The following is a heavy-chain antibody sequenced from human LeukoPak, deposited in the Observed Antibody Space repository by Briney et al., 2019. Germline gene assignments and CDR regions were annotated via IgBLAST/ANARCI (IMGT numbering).Heavy chain of an antibody. J-gene: IGHJ4*02. CDR1: GFTLISEP. CDR2: ISYDGSHK. D-gene: IGHD6-6*01. CDR3: AGDVATRPDY. Sequence: PGSSLRLSCVDSGFTLISEPMHSVRQAPGKGLEWVAIISYDGSHKYYADCVKGRFTISRDNSKNTLYLQMNSLRPEDTAVYHCAGDVATRPDYWGQGTLVTVSS. V-gene: IGHV3-30*01.